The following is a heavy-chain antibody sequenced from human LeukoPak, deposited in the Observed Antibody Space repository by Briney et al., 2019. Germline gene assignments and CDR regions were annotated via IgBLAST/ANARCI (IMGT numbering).Heavy chain of an antibody. CDR2: IGSSGDTI. CDR3: ARDIGDCSSLSCYNHYYYMDV. D-gene: IGHD2-2*02. V-gene: IGHV3-48*02. J-gene: IGHJ6*03. Sequence: GGSLRLSCAASGFTFSTYSMNWVRQAPGKGLEWVSYIGSSGDTIYYADSVKGRFTISRDNTRSSLYLQMNSLRDEDTAVYYCARDIGDCSSLSCYNHYYYMDVWGKGTTVTVSS. CDR1: GFTFSTYS.